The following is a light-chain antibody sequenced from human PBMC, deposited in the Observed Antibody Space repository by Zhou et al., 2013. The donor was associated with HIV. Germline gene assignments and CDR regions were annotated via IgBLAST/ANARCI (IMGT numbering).Light chain of an antibody. Sequence: DMEMTQSPSTLSASVGDRVTITCRASQSISSWLAWYQQKPGKAPKLLIYKASNLESGVPSRFSGSGSGTEFTLTISSLQPDDFATYYCQQYNFFGRFGQGTKVEIK. CDR1: QSISSW. CDR3: QQYNFFGR. J-gene: IGKJ1*01. V-gene: IGKV1-5*03. CDR2: KAS.